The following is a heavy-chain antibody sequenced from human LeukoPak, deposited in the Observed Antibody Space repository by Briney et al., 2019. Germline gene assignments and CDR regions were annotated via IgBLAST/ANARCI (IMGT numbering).Heavy chain of an antibody. CDR1: GGSISTYY. CDR3: ARGKSLDY. J-gene: IGHJ4*02. V-gene: IGHV4-59*01. CDR2: INYSGST. Sequence: SETLSLTCTVSGGSISTYYWSWIRQPPGKGLEWIGYINYSGSTSYNPSLKSRVTISVDASKNQFSLKLSSVTTADTAVYYCARGKSLDYWGQGTLVTVSS.